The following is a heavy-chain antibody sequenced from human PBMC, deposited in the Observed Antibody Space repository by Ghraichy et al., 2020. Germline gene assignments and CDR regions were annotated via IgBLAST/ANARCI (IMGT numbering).Heavy chain of an antibody. Sequence: SVKVSCKISGGTFTNYVFSWVRQAPAQGLEWMGGVIPIFGTSHYAQKFQGRVTITADESTSTVYMDLSSLTSEDTAVYFCAKFTLSGTANTWHAPHYFDDWGQGTLVTVS. V-gene: IGHV1-69*13. CDR1: GGTFTNYV. CDR3: AKFTLSGTANTWHAPHYFDD. D-gene: IGHD3-22*01. CDR2: VIPIFGTS. J-gene: IGHJ4*02.